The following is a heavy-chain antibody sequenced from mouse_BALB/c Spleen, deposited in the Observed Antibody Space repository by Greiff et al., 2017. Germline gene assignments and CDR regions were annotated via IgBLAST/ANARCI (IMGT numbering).Heavy chain of an antibody. CDR1: GYAFSSYW. Sequence: QVQLKQSGAELVRPGSSVKISCKASGYAFSSYWMNWVKQRPGQGLEWIGQIYPGDGDTNYNGKFKGKATLTADKSSSTAYMQLSSLTSEDSAVYFCARERDYDGYFDYWGQGTTLTVSS. J-gene: IGHJ2*01. CDR3: ARERDYDGYFDY. V-gene: IGHV1-80*01. CDR2: IYPGDGDT. D-gene: IGHD2-4*01.